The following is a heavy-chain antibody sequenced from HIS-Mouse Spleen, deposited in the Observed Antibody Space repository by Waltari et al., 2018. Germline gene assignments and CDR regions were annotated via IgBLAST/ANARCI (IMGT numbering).Heavy chain of an antibody. V-gene: IGHV3-30*18. Sequence: QVQLVESGGGVVQPGRSLRLSCAASGFTFSSYGMHWVRQAPGKGVEWEAVISYDGSNKYYADSVKGRFTISRDNSKNTLYLQMNSLRAEDTAVYYCAKDKHHAFDYWGQGTLVTVSS. CDR3: AKDKHHAFDY. CDR2: ISYDGSNK. CDR1: GFTFSSYG. J-gene: IGHJ4*02.